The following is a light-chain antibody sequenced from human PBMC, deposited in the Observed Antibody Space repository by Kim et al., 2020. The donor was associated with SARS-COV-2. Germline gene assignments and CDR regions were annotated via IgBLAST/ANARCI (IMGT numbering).Light chain of an antibody. Sequence: DIQMTQSPSSLSASVGDRVIITCRASQGIGNDLGWYQQRPGKAPKRLIYGASSLQSGVPSRFSGSGSGTHFTLTISSLQPEDFATYYSLQHNSYPRTFGGGTKGDIK. CDR1: QGIGND. CDR2: GAS. CDR3: LQHNSYPRT. J-gene: IGKJ4*01. V-gene: IGKV1-17*01.